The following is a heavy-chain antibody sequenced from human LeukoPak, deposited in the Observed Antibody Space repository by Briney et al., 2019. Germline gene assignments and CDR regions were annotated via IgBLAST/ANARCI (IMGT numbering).Heavy chain of an antibody. Sequence: GGSLRLSCAASGFTFSSYAMSWVRQAPGKGLEWVAVISYDGSNKYYADSVKGRFTISRDNSKNTLCLQMNSLRAEDTAVYYCAKAGLTTVTTWAGFDYWGQGTLVTVSS. D-gene: IGHD4-17*01. J-gene: IGHJ4*02. CDR1: GFTFSSYA. CDR2: ISYDGSNK. CDR3: AKAGLTTVTTWAGFDY. V-gene: IGHV3-30*18.